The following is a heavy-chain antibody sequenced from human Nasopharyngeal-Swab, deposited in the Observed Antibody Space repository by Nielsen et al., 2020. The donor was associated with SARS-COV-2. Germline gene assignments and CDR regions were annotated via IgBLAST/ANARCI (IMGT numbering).Heavy chain of an antibody. CDR3: ARDYCSSTSCYDY. D-gene: IGHD2-2*01. CDR2: TSSSGSTR. Sequence: WIRQPPGKGLEWVSYTSSSGSTRYYADSVKGRFTISRDNAKNSLYLQMNSLRAEDTAVYYCARDYCSSTSCYDYWGQGTLVTVSS. V-gene: IGHV3-48*03. J-gene: IGHJ4*02.